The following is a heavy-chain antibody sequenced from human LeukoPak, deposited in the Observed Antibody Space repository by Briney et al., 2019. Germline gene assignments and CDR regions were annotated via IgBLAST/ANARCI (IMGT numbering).Heavy chain of an antibody. D-gene: IGHD3-16*01. CDR1: GGTFGSYG. Sequence: ASVKVSCMISGGTFGSYGISWVRQAPGQGLEWMGRTIPIRGMTNYAQKFQGRVTITADTSTSTAYMELSSLTSEDTAVYFCARGPYDGTFYFDSWGQGTLVIVSS. CDR2: TIPIRGMT. J-gene: IGHJ4*02. CDR3: ARGPYDGTFYFDS. V-gene: IGHV1-69*04.